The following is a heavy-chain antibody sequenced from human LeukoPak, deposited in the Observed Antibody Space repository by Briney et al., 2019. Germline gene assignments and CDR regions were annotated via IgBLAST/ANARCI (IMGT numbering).Heavy chain of an antibody. D-gene: IGHD5-18*01. J-gene: IGHJ5*02. CDR2: IYYSGST. CDR1: GGSISSSSYY. Sequence: SETLSLTCTVSGGSISSSSYYWGWIRQPPVKGLEWIGSIYYSGSTYYNPSLKSRVTISVDTSKNQFSLKLSSVTAADTAVYYCARSGANTAMVPQFDPWGQGTLVTVSS. CDR3: ARSGANTAMVPQFDP. V-gene: IGHV4-39*07.